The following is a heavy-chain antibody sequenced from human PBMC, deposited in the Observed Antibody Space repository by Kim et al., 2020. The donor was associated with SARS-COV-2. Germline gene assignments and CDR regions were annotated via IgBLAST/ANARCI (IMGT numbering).Heavy chain of an antibody. CDR3: ARSPTSTTYWFDP. Sequence: YNPPLKSLVPISVDTSKNQFSLKLKSVTAADTAIYYCARSPTSTTYWFDPWGQGTLVTVSS. V-gene: IGHV4-4*08. D-gene: IGHD4-4*01. J-gene: IGHJ5*02.